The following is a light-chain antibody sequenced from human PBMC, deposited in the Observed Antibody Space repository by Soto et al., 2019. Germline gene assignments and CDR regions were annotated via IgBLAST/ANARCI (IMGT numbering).Light chain of an antibody. J-gene: IGKJ5*01. CDR1: KSVNSNY. Sequence: EIVLTQSPDILSLSPGERATLSCRASKSVNSNYLAWFRQHPGQPPRLLIFGASSRAIGIPDRFSGSGTETDFTLSITRLEPEDFGVYYCQQYGRSPFNFGQGTRLE. CDR2: GAS. V-gene: IGKV3-20*01. CDR3: QQYGRSPFN.